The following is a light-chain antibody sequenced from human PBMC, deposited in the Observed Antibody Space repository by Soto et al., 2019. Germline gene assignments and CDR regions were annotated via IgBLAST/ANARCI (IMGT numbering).Light chain of an antibody. CDR1: HSVRSNY. CDR2: GAS. Sequence: EIVLTQSPGTLSLSPGERATLSCRASHSVRSNYVSWYQQKPGQAPRLLIYGASNRATGIPDRFTGSGSGTDSTLTISRLEPADFAVYYCQQYASSPLTFGQGTKLEIK. CDR3: QQYASSPLT. V-gene: IGKV3-20*01. J-gene: IGKJ2*01.